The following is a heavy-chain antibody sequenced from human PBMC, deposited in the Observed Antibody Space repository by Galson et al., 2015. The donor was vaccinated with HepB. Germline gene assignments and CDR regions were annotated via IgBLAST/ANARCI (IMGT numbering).Heavy chain of an antibody. V-gene: IGHV4-39*01. D-gene: IGHD6-19*01. CDR3: ARHKARAVAGTGLGY. CDR2: IYYSGST. J-gene: IGHJ4*02. Sequence: TLSLTCTVSGGSISSSSYYWGWIRQPPGKGLEWIGSIYYSGSTYYNPSLKSRVTISVDTSKNQFSLKLSSVTAADTAVYYCARHKARAVAGTGLGYWGQGTLVTVSS. CDR1: GGSISSSSYY.